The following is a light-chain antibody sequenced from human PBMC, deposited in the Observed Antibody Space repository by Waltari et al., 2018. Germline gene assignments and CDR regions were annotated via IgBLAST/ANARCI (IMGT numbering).Light chain of an antibody. CDR1: QDIYPS. V-gene: IGKV1-17*01. Sequence: DIRMTQSPSSLSASAGDTVTITCRASQDIYPSLNWYQQKPGKPPKRLIYAASNLEGGVPSRFSASGSGTDFTLTISSLQPEDLATYYCLHYHSHPYSFGQGTKVEIK. J-gene: IGKJ2*03. CDR3: LHYHSHPYS. CDR2: AAS.